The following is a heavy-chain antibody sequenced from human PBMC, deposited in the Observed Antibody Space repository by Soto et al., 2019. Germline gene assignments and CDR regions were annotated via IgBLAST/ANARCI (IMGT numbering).Heavy chain of an antibody. CDR1: GFIFSRYA. CDR3: ARAPHGMDV. CDR2: ISYDGSKK. V-gene: IGHV3-30-3*01. J-gene: IGHJ6*02. Sequence: QVQLVESGGGVVQPGRSLRLSCAASGFIFSRYAMHWVRQAPGKGLEGVAVISYDGSKKYYADSVKGRYTISRDDSKNTLYLQMNSLRAEDTAVYYCARAPHGMDVWGQGTTVTVSS.